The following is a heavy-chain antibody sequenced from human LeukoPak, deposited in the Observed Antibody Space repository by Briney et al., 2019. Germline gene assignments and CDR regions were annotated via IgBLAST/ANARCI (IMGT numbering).Heavy chain of an antibody. Sequence: PGGSLRLSCAASGFNVSRNYMRWVRQAPGKGLEWVAVIYSGGSTYYTDSVKGRFIIPRDNSKNNEYLIMKSLRAEDPDDYYCLRDLPRGNSEYWGQGTLVSVSS. CDR1: GFNVSRNY. CDR2: IYSGGST. CDR3: LRDLPRGNSEY. V-gene: IGHV3-53*01. J-gene: IGHJ4*02. D-gene: IGHD4-23*01.